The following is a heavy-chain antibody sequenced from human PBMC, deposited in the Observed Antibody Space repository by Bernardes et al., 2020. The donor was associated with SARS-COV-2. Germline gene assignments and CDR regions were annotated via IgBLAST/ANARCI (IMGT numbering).Heavy chain of an antibody. J-gene: IGHJ4*02. CDR3: ARIDEVTGRDY. Sequence: SETLSLTCIVSGDSVRSESYYWSWIRQPPGKGLEWVGFIYYTGSTNYNASLKSRVTISVDTSKNQFSLKLSSVTAADTAMYYCARIDEVTGRDYWGQGTLVTVSS. D-gene: IGHD6-19*01. V-gene: IGHV4-61*01. CDR2: IYYTGST. CDR1: GDSVRSESYY.